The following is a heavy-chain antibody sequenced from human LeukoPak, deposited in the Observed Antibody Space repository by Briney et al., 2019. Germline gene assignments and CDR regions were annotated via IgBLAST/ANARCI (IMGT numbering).Heavy chain of an antibody. J-gene: IGHJ5*02. CDR2: FDPEDGET. Sequence: GASLKVSCKVSGYTLTELSMHWVRQAPGKGLEWMGGFDPEDGETIYAQKFQGRVTMTEDTSTDTAYMELSSLRSEDTALYYWAQGLKLEPFHLWGQGPLVTVSS. D-gene: IGHD1-1*01. V-gene: IGHV1-24*01. CDR3: AQGLKLEPFHL. CDR1: GYTLTELS.